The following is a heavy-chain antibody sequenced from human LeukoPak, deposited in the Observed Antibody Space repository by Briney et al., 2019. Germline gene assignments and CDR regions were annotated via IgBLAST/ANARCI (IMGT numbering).Heavy chain of an antibody. CDR1: GGSFTAFY. D-gene: IGHD2-2*01. Sequence: SETLSLTCNVSGGSFTAFYWNWIRQPPGKGLEWIGEVSHSGITSYNPSLKSRVTLSVDTSKNQFSLRLASVTAADTAVYYCARVARCTSCFDVDYWGQGTLVTVSS. CDR2: VSHSGIT. CDR3: ARVARCTSCFDVDY. J-gene: IGHJ4*02. V-gene: IGHV4-34*01.